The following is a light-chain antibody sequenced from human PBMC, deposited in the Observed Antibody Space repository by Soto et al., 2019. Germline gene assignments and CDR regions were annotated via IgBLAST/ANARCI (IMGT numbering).Light chain of an antibody. CDR3: QQSYSTPYT. V-gene: IGKV1-39*01. CDR1: QSISSY. Sequence: DIQMTQSPSSLSASLGDRVTITCRASQSISSYVNWYQQKPGKAPKLLIYAASSLQSGVPSRFSGSGSGTDVTLTISSLPPEDCATYYCQQSYSTPYTFGQGTKLEIK. J-gene: IGKJ2*01. CDR2: AAS.